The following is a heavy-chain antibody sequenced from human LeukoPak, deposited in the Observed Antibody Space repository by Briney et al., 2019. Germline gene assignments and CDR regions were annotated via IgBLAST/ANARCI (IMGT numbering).Heavy chain of an antibody. CDR1: GFTFSSYS. CDR2: ISSSSSYI. D-gene: IGHD2-2*01. Sequence: GGSLRLSCAASGFTFSSYSMNWVRQAPGKGLEWVSSISSSSSYIYYADSVKGRFTISRDNAKNSLYLQMNSLRAEDTAVYYCASPVVPAAMDAFDIWGQGTMVTVSS. V-gene: IGHV3-21*01. J-gene: IGHJ3*02. CDR3: ASPVVPAAMDAFDI.